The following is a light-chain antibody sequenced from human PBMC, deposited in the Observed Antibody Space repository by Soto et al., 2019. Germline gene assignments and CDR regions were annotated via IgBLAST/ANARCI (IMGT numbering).Light chain of an antibody. CDR2: EVS. J-gene: IGLJ1*01. CDR1: SSDVGAYDF. CDR3: SSYTTTDPYV. V-gene: IGLV2-14*01. Sequence: QSVLTQPASVSGSPGQSITISCTGTSSDVGAYDFVSWYQQHPGKPPKYLIYEVSNRPSGVSDRFSGSKSGTTASLTISGLQAEDEADYYCSSYTTTDPYVFGTGTKLTVL.